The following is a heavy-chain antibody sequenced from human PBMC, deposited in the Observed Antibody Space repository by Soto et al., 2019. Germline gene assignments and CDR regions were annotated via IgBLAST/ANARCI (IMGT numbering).Heavy chain of an antibody. CDR3: AKDRGCISTSCPLDY. V-gene: IGHV3-30*18. CDR1: GFTFSSYG. Sequence: QVQLVESGGGVVQPGRSLRLSCVVSGFTFSSYGMHWVRQAPGKGLEWVAVISYDGSSKYYADSVKGRFTISRDNSKNPLYLQRNSLRAEETAVYYCAKDRGCISTSCPLDYWGQGTLVTVSS. D-gene: IGHD2-2*01. CDR2: ISYDGSSK. J-gene: IGHJ4*02.